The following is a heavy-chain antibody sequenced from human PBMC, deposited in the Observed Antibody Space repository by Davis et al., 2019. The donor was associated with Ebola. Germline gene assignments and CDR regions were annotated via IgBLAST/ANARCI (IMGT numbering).Heavy chain of an antibody. V-gene: IGHV4-34*01. J-gene: IGHJ4*02. D-gene: IGHD3-16*02. CDR3: ARGVGGVIVDY. CDR2: INHSGST. CDR1: GVSFSGYY. Sequence: SETLSLTCAVYGVSFSGYYWSWIRQPPGKGLEWIGEINHSGSTNYNPSLKSRVTISVDTSKNQFSLKLSSVTAADTAVYYCARGVGGVIVDYWGQGTLVTVSS.